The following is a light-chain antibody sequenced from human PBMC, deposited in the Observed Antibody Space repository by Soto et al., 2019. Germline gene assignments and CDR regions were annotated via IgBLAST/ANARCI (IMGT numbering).Light chain of an antibody. CDR3: QSYDSSLSGPI. CDR2: GNS. CDR1: SSNIGAGYD. V-gene: IGLV1-40*01. Sequence: QAVVTQPPSVSGAPGQRITISCTGSSSNIGAGYDVNWYQQLPGTAPKLLIYGNSNRPSGVPDRFSGSKSGTSASLAITGLQAEDEADYYFQSYDSSLSGPIFGGGTKVTVL. J-gene: IGLJ2*01.